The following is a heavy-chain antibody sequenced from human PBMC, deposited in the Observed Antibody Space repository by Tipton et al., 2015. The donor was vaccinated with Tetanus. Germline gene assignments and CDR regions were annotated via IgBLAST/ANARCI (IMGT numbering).Heavy chain of an antibody. V-gene: IGHV4-34*01. Sequence: TLSLTCAVNGSFYDYYWTRIRQSPGKGLEWIAEINVGGNTNYNLSLKSRVTVSVDTSKSQFSLILTSVTAADTAIYYCARGNGEVGLDYWGQGGLVTVSS. CDR2: INVGGNT. CDR3: ARGNGEVGLDY. D-gene: IGHD2-8*01. CDR1: GSFYDYY. J-gene: IGHJ4*02.